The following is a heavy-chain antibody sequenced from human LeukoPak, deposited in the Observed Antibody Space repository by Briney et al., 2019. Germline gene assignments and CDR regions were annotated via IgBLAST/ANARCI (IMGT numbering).Heavy chain of an antibody. J-gene: IGHJ4*02. CDR1: GYSISSGYH. V-gene: IGHV4-38-2*01. CDR3: ARHHLYDSSGDGRYYFDY. Sequence: SETLSLTCGVSGYSISSGYHWGWIRQPTGKGLEWIGSMSHSGGTHYNPSLKSRVTISVDTSKNQFSVKLSSVTAADTAVYYCARHHLYDSSGDGRYYFDYWGQGTLVTVSS. D-gene: IGHD3-22*01. CDR2: MSHSGGT.